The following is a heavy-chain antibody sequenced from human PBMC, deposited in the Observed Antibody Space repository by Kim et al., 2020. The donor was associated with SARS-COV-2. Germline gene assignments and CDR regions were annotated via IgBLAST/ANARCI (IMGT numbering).Heavy chain of an antibody. CDR2: IGGSGAT. V-gene: IGHV3-23*01. CDR3: TKNMDA. Sequence: IGGSGATHYVDSVKGRYTISRDKSKNTAFLQMNSLRADDTAIYYCTKNMDAWGQGTLVTVSS. J-gene: IGHJ5*02.